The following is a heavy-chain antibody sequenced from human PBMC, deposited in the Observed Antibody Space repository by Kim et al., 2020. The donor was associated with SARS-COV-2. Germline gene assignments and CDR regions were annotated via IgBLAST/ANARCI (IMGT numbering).Heavy chain of an antibody. D-gene: IGHD3-10*01. Sequence: ASVKVSCKASGYSFTSYPLHWVRQAPGQRLEWMGLINAGNGNTKYSQKFQGRVTITRDTSASAAYMDLSSLRSEDTAVYYCARLNYYGSGSYYSTGGWFDPWGQGTLVTVSS. J-gene: IGHJ5*02. CDR3: ARLNYYGSGSYYSTGGWFDP. CDR1: GYSFTSYP. CDR2: INAGNGNT. V-gene: IGHV1-3*01.